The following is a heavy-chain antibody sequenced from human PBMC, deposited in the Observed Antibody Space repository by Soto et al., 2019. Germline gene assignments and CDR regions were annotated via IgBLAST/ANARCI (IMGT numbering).Heavy chain of an antibody. J-gene: IGHJ4*02. Sequence: QVQLVESGGGVVQPGRSLRLSCAASGFTFSIYGMHWVRQAPGKGLEWVAVISYDGSKKYYADSVKGRFTISRDNSKNTLFLQMNSLRAEDTAVYYCVKKLPDINGYYSLDYWGQGTLDTVSS. CDR3: VKKLPDINGYYSLDY. V-gene: IGHV3-30*18. CDR1: GFTFSIYG. D-gene: IGHD3-22*01. CDR2: ISYDGSKK.